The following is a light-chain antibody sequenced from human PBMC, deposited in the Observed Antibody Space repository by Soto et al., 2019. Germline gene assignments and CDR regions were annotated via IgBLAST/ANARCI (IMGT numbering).Light chain of an antibody. CDR1: QTISSW. J-gene: IGKJ1*01. V-gene: IGKV1-5*01. Sequence: DIQMTQSPSTLSGSVGDRVTITCRASQTISSWLAWYQQKPGKAPTLLIYAASNLQSGVPSRFRGSRSGTEFTLTVSSLQPEDFATYDCLQDHDDSWTFGQGTKVDIK. CDR2: AAS. CDR3: LQDHDDSWT.